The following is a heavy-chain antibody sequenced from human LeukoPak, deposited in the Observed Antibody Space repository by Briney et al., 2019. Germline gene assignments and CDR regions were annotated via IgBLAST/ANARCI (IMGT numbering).Heavy chain of an antibody. CDR1: GGTFSSYA. V-gene: IGHV1-69*13. CDR3: ASLIQYATPGYYFDY. J-gene: IGHJ4*02. Sequence: GASVKVSCKASGGTFSSYAISWVRQAPGQGLEWMGGIIPIFGTANYAQKFQGRVTITAGESTSTAYMELSSLRSEDTAVYYCASLIQYATPGYYFDYWGQGTLVTVSS. CDR2: IIPIFGTA.